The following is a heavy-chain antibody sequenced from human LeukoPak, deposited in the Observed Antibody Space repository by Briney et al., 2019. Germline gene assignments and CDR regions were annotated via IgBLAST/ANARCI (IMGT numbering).Heavy chain of an antibody. D-gene: IGHD3-10*01. CDR2: IYHSGST. CDR3: ARHLLWFGELLPNWFDP. Sequence: PSETLSLTCAVSGYSISSGYYWGWIRQPPGKGLEWIGSIYHSGSTYYNPSLKSRVTISVDTSKNQFSLKLSSVTAADTAVYYCARHLLWFGELLPNWFDPWGQGTLVTVSS. V-gene: IGHV4-38-2*01. CDR1: GYSISSGYY. J-gene: IGHJ5*02.